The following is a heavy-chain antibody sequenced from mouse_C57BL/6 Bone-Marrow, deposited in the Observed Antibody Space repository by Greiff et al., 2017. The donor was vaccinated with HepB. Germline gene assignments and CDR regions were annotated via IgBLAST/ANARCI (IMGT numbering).Heavy chain of an antibody. J-gene: IGHJ1*03. Sequence: DVHLVESGGGLVKPGGSLKLSCAASGFTFSDYGMHWVRQAPEKGLEWVAYISSGSSTIYYADTVKGRFTISRDNAKNTLFLQMTSLRSEDTAMYYCASTTVVPWYFDVWGTGTTVTVSS. CDR1: GFTFSDYG. D-gene: IGHD1-1*01. CDR3: ASTTVVPWYFDV. V-gene: IGHV5-17*01. CDR2: ISSGSSTI.